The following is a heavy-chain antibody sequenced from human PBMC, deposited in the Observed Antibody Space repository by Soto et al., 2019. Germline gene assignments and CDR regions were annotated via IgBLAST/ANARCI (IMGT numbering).Heavy chain of an antibody. Sequence: GGSLRVSCATSGLTFNTYPMTWVRQSPGKGLEWVSSISSTAGRTSSYADSVKGRFAISRDFSDNTVYLQMNNLRVDDTAVYFCAKGVLSFHYGMEVWGQGTTVTVSS. CDR1: GLTFNTYP. J-gene: IGHJ6*02. CDR3: AKGVLSFHYGMEV. V-gene: IGHV3-23*01. D-gene: IGHD3-10*01. CDR2: ISSTAGRTS.